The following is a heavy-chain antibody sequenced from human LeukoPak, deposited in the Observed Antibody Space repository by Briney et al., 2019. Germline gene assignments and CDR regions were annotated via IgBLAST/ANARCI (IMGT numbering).Heavy chain of an antibody. CDR1: GFIISSYS. D-gene: IGHD6-13*01. CDR3: LYSSSWKPSYFDY. J-gene: IGHJ4*02. V-gene: IGHV3-21*05. CDR2: ISSSSSYI. Sequence: GGSLRLSCAASGFIISSYSMNWVRQAPGKGLEWVSYISSSSSYIYYADSVKGRFTISRDNAKNSLYLQMNSLRAEDTAVYYCLYSSSWKPSYFDYWGQGTLVTVSS.